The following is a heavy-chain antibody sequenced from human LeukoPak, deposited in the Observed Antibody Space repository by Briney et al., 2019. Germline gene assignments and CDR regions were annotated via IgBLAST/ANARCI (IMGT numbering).Heavy chain of an antibody. V-gene: IGHV4-31*03. CDR1: GGSISSGGYY. CDR3: AREPHYDFWSGYPYYMDV. Sequence: SQTLSFTCTVSGGSISSGGYYWSWIRQHPGKGLEWIGYIYYSGSTYYHPSLKSRVTISVDRSKNQFSLKLSSVTAADTAVYYCAREPHYDFWSGYPYYMDVWGKGTTVTVSS. J-gene: IGHJ6*03. CDR2: IYYSGST. D-gene: IGHD3-3*01.